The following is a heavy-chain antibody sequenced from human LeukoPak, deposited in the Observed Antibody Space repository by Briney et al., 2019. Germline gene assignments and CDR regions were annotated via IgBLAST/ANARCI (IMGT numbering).Heavy chain of an antibody. CDR3: AREPTYSSSWYTSCDY. D-gene: IGHD6-13*01. J-gene: IGHJ4*02. CDR2: ITSTGRYI. V-gene: IGHV3-21*01. Sequence: GGSLRLSCAASGFTFSSYTMNWVRQAPGKGLEWVSSITSTGRYIYYADSVKGRFTISRDNAKNSLYLQMNSLRAEDTAVYYCAREPTYSSSWYTSCDYWGQGTLVTVSS. CDR1: GFTFSSYT.